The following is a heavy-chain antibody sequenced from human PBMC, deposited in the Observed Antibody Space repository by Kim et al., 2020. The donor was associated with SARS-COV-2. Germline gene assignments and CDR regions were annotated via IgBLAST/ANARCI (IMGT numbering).Heavy chain of an antibody. D-gene: IGHD3-10*01. V-gene: IGHV5-10-1*01. CDR3: ARINITMVRGVNWFDP. Sequence: GESLKISCKGSGYSFTSYWISWVRQMPGKGLEWMGRIDPSDSYTNYSPSFQGHVTISADKSISTAYLQWSSLKASDTAMYYCARINITMVRGVNWFDPWGQGTLVTVSS. J-gene: IGHJ5*02. CDR1: GYSFTSYW. CDR2: IDPSDSYT.